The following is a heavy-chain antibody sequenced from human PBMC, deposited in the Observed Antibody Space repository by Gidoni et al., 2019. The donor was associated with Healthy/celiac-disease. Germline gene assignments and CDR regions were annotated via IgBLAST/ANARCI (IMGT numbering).Heavy chain of an antibody. CDR3: ARGRTKAAAVGRRTYYFDY. CDR1: AGSFSGYY. J-gene: IGHJ4*02. V-gene: IGHV4-34*01. Sequence: QVQLQQWGAGLLKPSETLSLTCAVYAGSFSGYYWSWIRQPPGKGLEWIGEINHSVSTNYNPSLKSRVTISVDTSKNQFSLKLSSVTAADTAVYYCARGRTKAAAVGRRTYYFDYWGQGTLVTVSS. D-gene: IGHD6-13*01. CDR2: INHSVST.